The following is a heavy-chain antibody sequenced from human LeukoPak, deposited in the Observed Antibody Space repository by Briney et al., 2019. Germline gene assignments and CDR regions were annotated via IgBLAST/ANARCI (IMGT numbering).Heavy chain of an antibody. CDR2: ISGSGGST. V-gene: IGHV3-23*01. Sequence: GGSLRLSCAASGFTFSTYAMSWVRQAPGKGLEWVSAISGSGGSTYYADSVKGRFTISRDNSKNTLYLQMNSLRAEDTAVYYRAKDLRGSGWLNYYYYYGMDVWGQGTTVTVSS. CDR3: AKDLRGSGWLNYYYYYGMDV. D-gene: IGHD6-19*01. J-gene: IGHJ6*02. CDR1: GFTFSTYA.